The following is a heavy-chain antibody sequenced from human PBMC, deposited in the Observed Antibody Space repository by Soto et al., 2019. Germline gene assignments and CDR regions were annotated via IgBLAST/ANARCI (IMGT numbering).Heavy chain of an antibody. CDR3: ARGMDRAKTGY. CDR2: ISHSEGT. Sequence: SETLSLTCAVYGGSFSDYYGSWIRQPPGKGLEWIGEISHSEGTNYNPSLESRVTISVDTSNNQISLKMTSVTAADTAIYFCARGMDRAKTGYWGQGALVTVSS. V-gene: IGHV4-34*01. CDR1: GGSFSDYY. D-gene: IGHD5-18*01. J-gene: IGHJ4*02.